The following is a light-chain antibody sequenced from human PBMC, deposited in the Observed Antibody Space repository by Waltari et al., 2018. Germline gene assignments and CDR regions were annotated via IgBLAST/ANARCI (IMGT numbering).Light chain of an antibody. CDR2: YDS. CDR3: QVWHAAIDPGV. V-gene: IGLV3-21*04. Sequence: SYVLSQPPSVSVAPGDTARITCGGANIGSYSVPWYQQRPGQAPFLVISYDSYRRPGIPERFAGSNSGNTATLTITRVEAGDEANYFCQVWHAAIDPGVFGTGTDVTVL. CDR1: NIGSYS. J-gene: IGLJ1*01.